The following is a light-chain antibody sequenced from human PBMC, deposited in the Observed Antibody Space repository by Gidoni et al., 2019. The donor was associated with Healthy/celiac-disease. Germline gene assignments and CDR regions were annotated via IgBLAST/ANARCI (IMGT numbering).Light chain of an antibody. Sequence: IVLTQSPATRSLSPGEIAPLSCGSRQSVSSYLAWYQQKPGQAPRLLIYDASNRATGIPARFSGSGSGTDFTLTISSLEPEDFAVYYCQQRSNQLTFGGGTKVEIK. J-gene: IGKJ4*01. CDR3: QQRSNQLT. CDR1: QSVSSY. V-gene: IGKV3-11*01. CDR2: DAS.